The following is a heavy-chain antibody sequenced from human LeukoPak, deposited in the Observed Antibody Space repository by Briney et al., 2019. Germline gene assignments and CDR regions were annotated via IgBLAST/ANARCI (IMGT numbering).Heavy chain of an antibody. Sequence: GGSLRLSCAASGFTFDDYAMHWVRQAPGKGLEWVSGISWNSGSIGYADSVKGRFTISRDNAKNSLYLQMNSLRAEDTAVYYCARGIVVVPAGAFDIWGQGTMVTVSS. CDR3: ARGIVVVPAGAFDI. CDR2: ISWNSGSI. CDR1: GFTFDDYA. J-gene: IGHJ3*02. V-gene: IGHV3-9*01. D-gene: IGHD2-2*01.